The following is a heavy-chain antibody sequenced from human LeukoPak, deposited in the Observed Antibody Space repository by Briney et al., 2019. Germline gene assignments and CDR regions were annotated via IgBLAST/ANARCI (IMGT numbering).Heavy chain of an antibody. CDR2: IWYDGSNK. J-gene: IGHJ4*02. CDR1: GFTFNSYG. Sequence: GGSLRLSCAASGFTFNSYGMHWVRQAPGKGLEWVAVIWYDGSNKYYADSVEGRFTISRDNSKNTLYLQMNSLRAEDTAVYYCARGSVAGLDYWGQGTLVTVSS. V-gene: IGHV3-33*01. CDR3: ARGSVAGLDY. D-gene: IGHD6-19*01.